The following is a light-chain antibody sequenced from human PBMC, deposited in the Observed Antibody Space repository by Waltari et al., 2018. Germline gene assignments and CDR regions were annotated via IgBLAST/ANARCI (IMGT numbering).Light chain of an antibody. CDR3: QQYYSSPYT. V-gene: IGKV4-1*01. CDR2: WAS. CDR1: PTVLYNSNNRNY. Sequence: DFVMTQSPASLALSLGARATIHCKTSPTVLYNSNNRNYLTWYQQKPGQPPKLLFYWASTRESGVPDRFSASGSGTDFTLTISRLQPEDVAIYYCQQYYSSPYTFGQGTRLEIK. J-gene: IGKJ2*01.